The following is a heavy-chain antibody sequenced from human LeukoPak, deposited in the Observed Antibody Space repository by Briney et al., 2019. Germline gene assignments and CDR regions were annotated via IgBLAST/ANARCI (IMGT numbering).Heavy chain of an antibody. D-gene: IGHD3-16*01. V-gene: IGHV4-59*01. CDR3: ARNGGPEFTHY. Sequence: SETLSLTCTVSGGSISNYYWSWIRQPPGKGLEWIGCISYSGSSNYNPSLESRVTISLDTSKNQFSLKLTSVTAADTAVYYCARNGGPEFTHYWGQGTLVTVSS. CDR2: ISYSGSS. J-gene: IGHJ4*02. CDR1: GGSISNYY.